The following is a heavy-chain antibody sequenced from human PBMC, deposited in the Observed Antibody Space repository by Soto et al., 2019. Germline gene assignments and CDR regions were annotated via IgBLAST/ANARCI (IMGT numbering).Heavy chain of an antibody. D-gene: IGHD6-6*01. CDR2: IYYSGST. Sequence: PSATLYLTSTVSGGSVSSGSYYWSWIRQPPGKGLEWIGYIYYSGSTNYNPSLKSRVTISVDTSKNQFSLKLSSVTAADTAVYYCARTGRAARTFDYWGQGTLVTVSS. J-gene: IGHJ4*02. V-gene: IGHV4-61*01. CDR1: GGSVSSGSYY. CDR3: ARTGRAARTFDY.